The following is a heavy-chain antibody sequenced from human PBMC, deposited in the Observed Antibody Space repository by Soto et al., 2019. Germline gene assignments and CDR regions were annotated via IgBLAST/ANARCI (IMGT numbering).Heavy chain of an antibody. CDR1: GFTFSSYA. J-gene: IGHJ4*02. CDR2: ISGSGGST. CDR3: AKGRGQLVPTPQDY. Sequence: TGGSLRLSCAASGFTFSSYAMIWVRQAPGKGLEWVSAISGSGGSTYYADSVKGRFTISRDNSKNTLYLQMNSLRAEDTAVYYCAKGRGQLVPTPQDYWGQGTLVTVSS. D-gene: IGHD6-13*01. V-gene: IGHV3-23*01.